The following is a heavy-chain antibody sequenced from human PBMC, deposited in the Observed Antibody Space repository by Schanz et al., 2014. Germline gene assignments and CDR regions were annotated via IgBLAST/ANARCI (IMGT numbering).Heavy chain of an antibody. CDR3: RGANDRRKRNCDY. Sequence: QVQLVESGGGVVQFGRSLRLSCVASGFTFSSYGMHWVRQAPGKGLEWVAVIWYDENNKYYADSVKGRFTMSRDNSKNASFLQMNSLRAEDTAVYFCRGANDRRKRNCDYWGRGTLVNDSS. CDR1: GFTFSSYG. CDR2: IWYDENNK. J-gene: IGHJ4*02. V-gene: IGHV3-33*01.